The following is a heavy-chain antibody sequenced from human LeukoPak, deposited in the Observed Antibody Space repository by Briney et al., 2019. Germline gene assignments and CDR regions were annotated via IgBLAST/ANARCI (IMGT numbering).Heavy chain of an antibody. Sequence: GGSLRLSCAASGFTFSNHGMQWVRQAPGKGLEWVANINQHGTDKYYVDSVRGRFTISRDNAKNSLYLQMNSLRAEDTAVYYCAANGGPFDFWGQGTLVTVSS. CDR3: AANGGPFDF. D-gene: IGHD4-23*01. CDR1: GFTFSNHG. CDR2: INQHGTDK. J-gene: IGHJ4*02. V-gene: IGHV3-7*05.